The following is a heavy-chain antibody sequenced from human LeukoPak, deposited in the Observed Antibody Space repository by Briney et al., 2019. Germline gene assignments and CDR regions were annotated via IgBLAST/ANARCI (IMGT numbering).Heavy chain of an antibody. D-gene: IGHD3-22*01. CDR3: ASGQVDYYDSSGTEPYY. J-gene: IGHJ4*02. CDR1: GFTFSSYS. Sequence: GGSLRLSCAASGFTFSSYSMNWVRQAPGKGLERVSSISSSSSYIYYADSVKGRFTISRDNAKISLYLQMNSLRAEDTAVYYCASGQVDYYDSSGTEPYYWGQGTLVTVSS. CDR2: ISSSSSYI. V-gene: IGHV3-21*01.